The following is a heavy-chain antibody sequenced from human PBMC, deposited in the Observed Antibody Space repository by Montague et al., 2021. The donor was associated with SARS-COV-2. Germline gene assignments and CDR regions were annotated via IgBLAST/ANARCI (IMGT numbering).Heavy chain of an antibody. J-gene: IGHJ3*02. Sequence: ETLSLTCTVSGGSISSYYWSWIRQPPGKGLEWIGYIYYSGSTNYNPSLKSRVTISVDTSKNQFSLKLSSVTAADTAVYYCARGSGWMGNAFDIWGQGAMVAVSS. CDR3: ARGSGWMGNAFDI. CDR1: GGSISSYY. CDR2: IYYSGST. D-gene: IGHD6-19*01. V-gene: IGHV4-59*01.